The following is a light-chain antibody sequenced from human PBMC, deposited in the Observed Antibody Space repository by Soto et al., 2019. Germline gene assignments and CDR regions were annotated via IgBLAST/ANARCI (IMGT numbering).Light chain of an antibody. V-gene: IGKV3-15*01. CDR2: GPS. CDR3: QHYTTWLPKFT. J-gene: IGKJ3*01. CDR1: QSVSSN. Sequence: EIVMTQSPATLSVSPGERATLACRASQSVSSNLAWYQQKPGQPPRLLIYGPSTRATGIPGRFSGSWSGTEFTLTISSLQSEDFAVYYCQHYTTWLPKFTFGPGTQVDIK.